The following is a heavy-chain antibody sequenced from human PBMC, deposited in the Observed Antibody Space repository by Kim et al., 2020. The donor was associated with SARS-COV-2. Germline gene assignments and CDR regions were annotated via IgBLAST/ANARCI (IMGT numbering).Heavy chain of an antibody. J-gene: IGHJ5*02. Sequence: GGSLRLSCAASGFTFSAYWISWVRQAPGKRLEWVAYMKEDGSETSYVDSVKGRFTISRDNAKNSLYLQMSSLRPDDTALYYCARAVAANWFDPWGQGTLV. CDR1: GFTFSAYW. CDR3: ARAVAANWFDP. D-gene: IGHD6-19*01. V-gene: IGHV3-7*03. CDR2: MKEDGSET.